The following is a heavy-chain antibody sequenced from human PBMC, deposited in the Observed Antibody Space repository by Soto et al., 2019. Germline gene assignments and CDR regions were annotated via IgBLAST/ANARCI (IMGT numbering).Heavy chain of an antibody. D-gene: IGHD3-9*01. CDR1: GGSISSGGYY. Sequence: SETLSLTCTVSGGSISSGGYYWSWIRQHPGKGLEWIGYIFYSGTTYYNPSLKSRVTISVDTSKNQFSLKLSSVTAADTAVYYCARAGDILTGYRYDYWGQGTLVTVSS. CDR3: ARAGDILTGYRYDY. CDR2: IFYSGTT. J-gene: IGHJ4*02. V-gene: IGHV4-31*03.